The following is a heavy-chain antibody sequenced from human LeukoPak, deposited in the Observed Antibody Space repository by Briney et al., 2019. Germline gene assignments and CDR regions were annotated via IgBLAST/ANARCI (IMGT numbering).Heavy chain of an antibody. CDR1: GGSISSSRFF. V-gene: IGHV4-39*01. Sequence: SETLSLTCTVSGGSISSSRFFWAWIRRPPGKGLEWIGNINFSGTTYYNPSLKSRVTLSVDPSKNQFSLKLSSVTAADTAVYYCARHHSGTDYWGQGTLVTVSS. CDR2: INFSGTT. D-gene: IGHD1-1*01. CDR3: ARHHSGTDY. J-gene: IGHJ4*02.